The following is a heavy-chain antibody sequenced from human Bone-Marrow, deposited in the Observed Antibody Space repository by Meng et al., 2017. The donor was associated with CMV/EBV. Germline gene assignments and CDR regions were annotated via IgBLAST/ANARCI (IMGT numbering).Heavy chain of an antibody. V-gene: IGHV3-23*01. CDR3: AKDLGGGNYFDY. D-gene: IGHD4-23*01. Sequence: GGSLRLSCAASGFTFSSYAMSWVRQAPGKGLEWVSAISGSGGSTYYTDSVKGRFTISRDNSKNTLYLQMNSLRAEDTAVYYCAKDLGGGNYFDYWGQGTLVTVSS. J-gene: IGHJ4*02. CDR1: GFTFSSYA. CDR2: ISGSGGST.